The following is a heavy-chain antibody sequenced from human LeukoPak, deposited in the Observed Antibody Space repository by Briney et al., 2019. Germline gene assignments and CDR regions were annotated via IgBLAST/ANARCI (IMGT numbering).Heavy chain of an antibody. D-gene: IGHD1-26*01. Sequence: GGSLRLSCAASGFTFSNYAMSWVRQAPGRGLEWVLGISNSGGDTQYADSVKGRFTISRDNSKNMLYLQMNSLRGEDTALYYCAKDFYSGSYYYFDYWGQGTLVTVSS. J-gene: IGHJ4*02. V-gene: IGHV3-23*01. CDR1: GFTFSNYA. CDR3: AKDFYSGSYYYFDY. CDR2: ISNSGGDT.